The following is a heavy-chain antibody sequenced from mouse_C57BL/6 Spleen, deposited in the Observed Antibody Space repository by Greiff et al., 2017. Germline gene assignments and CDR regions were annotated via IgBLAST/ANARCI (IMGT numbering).Heavy chain of an antibody. D-gene: IGHD1-1*01. CDR3: TTGLITTVVATGYNWYFDV. V-gene: IGHV14-1*01. J-gene: IGHJ1*03. CDR1: GFNIKDYY. Sequence: VQLKESGAELVRPGASVKLSCTASGFNIKDYYMHWVKQRPDQGLEWIGRIDPEDGDTEYAPKFQGKATMTADTSSNTAYLQLSSLTSEDTAVYYCTTGLITTVVATGYNWYFDVWGTGTTVTVSS. CDR2: IDPEDGDT.